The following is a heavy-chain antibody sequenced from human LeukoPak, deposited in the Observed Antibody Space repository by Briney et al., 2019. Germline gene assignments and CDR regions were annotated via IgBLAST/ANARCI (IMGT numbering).Heavy chain of an antibody. V-gene: IGHV3-23*01. CDR2: ISGSGGST. J-gene: IGHJ4*02. Sequence: GGSLRLSCAASGFTFSSYAMSWVRQAPGKGLEWVSAISGSGGSTYYADSVKGRFTISRDNSKNTLCLQMNSLRAEDTAVYYCAKPNRYCSGGSCYLSWGQGTLVTVSS. CDR3: AKPNRYCSGGSCYLS. D-gene: IGHD2-15*01. CDR1: GFTFSSYA.